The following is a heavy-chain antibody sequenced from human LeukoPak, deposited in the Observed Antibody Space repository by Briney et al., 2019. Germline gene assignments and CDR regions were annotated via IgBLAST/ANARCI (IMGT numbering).Heavy chain of an antibody. CDR2: IWYDGSNK. V-gene: IGHV3-33*01. Sequence: PGGSLRLSCAASGFTFSSYGMHWVRQAPGKGLEWVAVIWYDGSNKYYADSVKGRFTISRDNSKNTLYLQMNSLRAEDTAVYYCAREGRSSSPYFDYWGQGTLVTVSS. D-gene: IGHD6-13*01. CDR3: AREGRSSSPYFDY. J-gene: IGHJ4*02. CDR1: GFTFSSYG.